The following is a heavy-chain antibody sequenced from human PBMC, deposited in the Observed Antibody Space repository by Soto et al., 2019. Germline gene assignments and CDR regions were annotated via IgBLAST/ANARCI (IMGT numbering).Heavy chain of an antibody. CDR1: EFTFSSYA. V-gene: IGHV3-23*01. D-gene: IGHD3-22*01. CDR2: LSGNGRDT. CDR3: AKDDSSGSYFQH. Sequence: VGSLRLSCAASEFTFSSYAMSWVRQAPGKGLEWVSTLSGNGRDTYYADSVKGRFTISRDNSKNTLYLQMNSLRADDTAVYYCAKDDSSGSYFQHWGQGTLVTVSS. J-gene: IGHJ1*01.